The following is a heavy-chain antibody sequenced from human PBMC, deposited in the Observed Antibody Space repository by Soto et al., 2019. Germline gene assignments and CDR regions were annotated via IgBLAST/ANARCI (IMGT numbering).Heavy chain of an antibody. Sequence: QVQLQESGPGLVKPSGTLSLTCAVSGGSISSSNWWSWVRQPPGKGLEWIGEIYHSGSTNYNPSRKRRVPISVDQSKTQFALKQGSVPDPGTPVYYCARDSVVVTAAPLVYWGQGTLVTVSS. J-gene: IGHJ4*02. D-gene: IGHD2-21*02. CDR2: IYHSGST. CDR3: ARDSVVVTAAPLVY. V-gene: IGHV4-4*02. CDR1: GGSISSSNW.